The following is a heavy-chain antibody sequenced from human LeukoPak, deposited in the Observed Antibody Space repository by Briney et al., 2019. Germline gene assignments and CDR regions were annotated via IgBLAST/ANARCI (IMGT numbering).Heavy chain of an antibody. D-gene: IGHD3-3*01. Sequence: SETLSLTCTVSGGSISSSSHYWGWIRQPPGKGLEWIGSIYYSGSTYYNPSLKSRVTISVDTSKNQFSLKLSSVTAADTAVYYCARVFYDFWSGYYPSYFDYWGQGTLVTVSS. CDR3: ARVFYDFWSGYYPSYFDY. J-gene: IGHJ4*02. CDR2: IYYSGST. V-gene: IGHV4-39*07. CDR1: GGSISSSSHY.